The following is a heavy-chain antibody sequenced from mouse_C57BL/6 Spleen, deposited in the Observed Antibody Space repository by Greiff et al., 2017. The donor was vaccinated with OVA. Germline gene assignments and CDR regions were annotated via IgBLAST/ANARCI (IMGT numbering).Heavy chain of an antibody. CDR2: ISSGSSTI. J-gene: IGHJ4*01. V-gene: IGHV5-17*01. Sequence: EVKLMESGGDLVKPGGSLKLSCAASGFTFSDYGMHWVRQAPEKGLEWVAYISSGSSTIYYADTVKGRFTISRDNAKNTLFLQMTSLRSEDTAMYYCTAQATYGAMDYWGQGTSVTVSS. D-gene: IGHD3-2*02. CDR3: TAQATYGAMDY. CDR1: GFTFSDYG.